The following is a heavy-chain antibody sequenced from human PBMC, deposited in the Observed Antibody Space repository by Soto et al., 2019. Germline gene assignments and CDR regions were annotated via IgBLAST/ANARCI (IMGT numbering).Heavy chain of an antibody. J-gene: IGHJ5*02. Sequence: KASETLSLTCTVSGGSISSGGYYWSWIRQHPGKGLEWIGYIYYSGSTYYNPSLKSRVTISVETSKKQLSLKLSSVTAADTDVYYCARGYMTTVTTNNWFDPWG. CDR1: GGSISSGGYY. D-gene: IGHD4-17*01. V-gene: IGHV4-31*03. CDR3: ARGYMTTVTTNNWFDP. CDR2: IYYSGST.